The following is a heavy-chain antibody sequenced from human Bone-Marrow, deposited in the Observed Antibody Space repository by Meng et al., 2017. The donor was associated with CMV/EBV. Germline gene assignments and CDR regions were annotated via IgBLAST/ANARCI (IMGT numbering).Heavy chain of an antibody. CDR3: ARDHGSSSGYFDY. Sequence: TVSGGSISSGGYYWSLISQHPGKGLEWIGYIYYSGSTYDNPSLKSRVTISVDTSKNQFSLKLSSVTAADTAVYYCARDHGSSSGYFDYWGQGTLVTVSS. CDR1: GGSISSGGYY. CDR2: IYYSGST. V-gene: IGHV4-31*02. D-gene: IGHD6-6*01. J-gene: IGHJ4*02.